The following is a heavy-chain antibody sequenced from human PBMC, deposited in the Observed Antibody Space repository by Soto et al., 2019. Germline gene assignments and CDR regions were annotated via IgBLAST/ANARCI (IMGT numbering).Heavy chain of an antibody. J-gene: IGHJ4*02. V-gene: IGHV3-48*01. CDR1: GFPFSDYS. CDR3: TTISPDY. CDR2: ISSGSDII. Sequence: EAQLVESGGGLEQPGGSLRLSCAASGFPFSDYSTNWVRQAPGKGLEWLSYISSGSDIIYYADSVKGRFTISRDNAKNSLYLQLSGLRAEDTAVYYCTTISPDYWGQGTLVTVSS. D-gene: IGHD3-3*01.